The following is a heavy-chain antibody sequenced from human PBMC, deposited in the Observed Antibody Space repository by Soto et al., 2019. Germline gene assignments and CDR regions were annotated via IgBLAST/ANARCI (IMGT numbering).Heavy chain of an antibody. CDR1: GYTFTSYA. V-gene: IGHV1-3*01. CDR3: AREGWEQWHTFDY. D-gene: IGHD6-19*01. CDR2: INAGNGNT. Sequence: ASVKVSCKASGYTFTSYAMHWVRQAPGQRLEWMGWINAGNGNTKYSQNFQGRVTITRDTSASTAYMELSSLRSEDTAVYYCAREGWEQWHTFDYWGRGTLVTVSS. J-gene: IGHJ4*02.